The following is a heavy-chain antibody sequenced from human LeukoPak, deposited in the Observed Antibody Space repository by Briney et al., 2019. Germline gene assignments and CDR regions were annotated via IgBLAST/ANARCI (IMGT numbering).Heavy chain of an antibody. CDR1: GGSISSYY. J-gene: IGHJ6*03. V-gene: IGHV4-4*07. CDR3: AREPEQRRMYYYYYYMDV. Sequence: SETLCLTCTVSGGSISSYYWSWIRQPAGKGLEWIGRIYTSGSTNYNTSLKSRVTMSLDTSNNEFSLKLSSVPAADTAVYYCAREPEQRRMYYYYYYMDVWGKGTTVTVSS. D-gene: IGHD6-25*01. CDR2: IYTSGST.